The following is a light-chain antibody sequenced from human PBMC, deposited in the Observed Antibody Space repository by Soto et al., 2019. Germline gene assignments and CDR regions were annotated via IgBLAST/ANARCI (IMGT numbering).Light chain of an antibody. CDR2: GAS. J-gene: IGKJ1*01. CDR1: QSISSK. Sequence: EIVMTQSPATLSVSPGERATLSCRSSQSISSKLAWYQQKPGQAPRLLIYGASTRATGIPARFSGSGSGTEFTLTISSLQSEDFAVYSCQQYNNWPSWTFGQGTKVDI. CDR3: QQYNNWPSWT. V-gene: IGKV3-15*01.